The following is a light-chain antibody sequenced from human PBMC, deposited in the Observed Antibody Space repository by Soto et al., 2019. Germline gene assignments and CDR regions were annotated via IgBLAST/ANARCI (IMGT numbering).Light chain of an antibody. V-gene: IGKV1-33*01. J-gene: IGKJ2*01. CDR1: QDIRNY. Sequence: DIQMTQSPSSLSASVGDRVTITCQASQDIRNYLNWYQQKPGKAPKLLVYDASNLESGVPSRFSGSGSGTDFTFTISSLQPEDIATYYCQEYDYLPQYSFGQGTKLEIK. CDR2: DAS. CDR3: QEYDYLPQYS.